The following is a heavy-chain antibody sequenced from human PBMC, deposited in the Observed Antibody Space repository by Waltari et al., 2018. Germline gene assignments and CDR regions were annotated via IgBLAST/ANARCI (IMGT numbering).Heavy chain of an antibody. Sequence: QVQLVQSGAEVKKPGASVKVSCKASGYTFTSYGISWVRQAPGQGLEWMGWISAYNGNTNYAQKLQGRVTMTTDTSTSTAYMELRSLRSDDTAVYYCARELVNYYDSSGYYGGYYYYGMDVWGQGTTVTVSS. D-gene: IGHD3-22*01. CDR1: GYTFTSYG. J-gene: IGHJ6*02. CDR2: ISAYNGNT. V-gene: IGHV1-18*04. CDR3: ARELVNYYDSSGYYGGYYYYGMDV.